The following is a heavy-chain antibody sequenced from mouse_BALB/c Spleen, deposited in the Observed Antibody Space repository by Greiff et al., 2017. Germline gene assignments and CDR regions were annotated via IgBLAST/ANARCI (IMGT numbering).Heavy chain of an antibody. Sequence: EVKVVESGGGLVKPGGSLKLSCAASGFTFSSYTMSWVRQTPEKRLEWVATISSGGGNTYYPDSVKGRFTISRDNAKNNLYLQMSSLRSEDTALYYCARSNYYGSLFDYWGQGTTLTVSS. CDR3: ARSNYYGSLFDY. J-gene: IGHJ2*01. CDR2: ISSGGGNT. CDR1: GFTFSSYT. V-gene: IGHV5-9*03. D-gene: IGHD1-2*01.